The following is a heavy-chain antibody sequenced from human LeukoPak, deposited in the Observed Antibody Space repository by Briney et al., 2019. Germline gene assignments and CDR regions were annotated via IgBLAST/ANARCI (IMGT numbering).Heavy chain of an antibody. J-gene: IGHJ4*02. V-gene: IGHV3-48*02. CDR1: GFTFSSYS. D-gene: IGHD2-2*01. CDR2: ISSSSSTI. Sequence: QPGGSLRLSCAASGFTFSSYSINWVRQAPGKGLEWVSYISSSSSTIYHADSVKGRFTISRDNAKNSAYLQMYSLRDEDTAVYYCARDLRGYCSSTNCFVLDYWGQGTLVTVSS. CDR3: ARDLRGYCSSTNCFVLDY.